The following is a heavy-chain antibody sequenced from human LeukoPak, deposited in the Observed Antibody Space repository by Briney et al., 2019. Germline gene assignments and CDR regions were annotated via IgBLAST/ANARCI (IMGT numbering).Heavy chain of an antibody. CDR1: GYTFTSHV. Sequence: ASVKVSCKASGYTFTSHVIHWVRQAPGPRLDWMGWIDTANGNTQNSQNFQSRVTITRDTSASTAYMELSNLRSEDTAVYYCARGVGYNYGLYYQYGMDVWGQGTTVTVSS. J-gene: IGHJ6*02. CDR2: IDTANGNT. D-gene: IGHD5-18*01. CDR3: ARGVGYNYGLYYQYGMDV. V-gene: IGHV1-3*04.